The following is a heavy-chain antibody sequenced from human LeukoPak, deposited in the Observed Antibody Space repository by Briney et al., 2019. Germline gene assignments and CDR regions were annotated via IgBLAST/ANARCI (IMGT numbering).Heavy chain of an antibody. CDR3: ARRPNWWGPTYFDY. V-gene: IGHV1-69*05. CDR1: GGTFSSYA. J-gene: IGHJ4*02. D-gene: IGHD2-8*02. CDR2: IIPILGTA. Sequence: SVKVSCKASGGTFSSYAISWVRQAPGQGLEWMGGIIPILGTANYAQKFQGRVTITTDESTSTAYMELSSLRSEDTAVYYCARRPNWWGPTYFDYWGQGTLVTVSS.